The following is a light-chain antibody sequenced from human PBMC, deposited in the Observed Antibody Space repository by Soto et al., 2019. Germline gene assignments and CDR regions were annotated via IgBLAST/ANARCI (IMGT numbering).Light chain of an antibody. CDR3: QKSNSYWGA. V-gene: IGKV1-27*01. CDR1: LPISNS. J-gene: IGKJ1*01. CDR2: AAS. Sequence: DIQMTHSPSSLSASVGDRVTVSCRASLPISNSFAWHQQKPGKIPNLLIYAASTLQAGVPSRFSGSGSGTDFTLTTSRLQAEDVATYYCQKSNSYWGALGQGTRVNIK.